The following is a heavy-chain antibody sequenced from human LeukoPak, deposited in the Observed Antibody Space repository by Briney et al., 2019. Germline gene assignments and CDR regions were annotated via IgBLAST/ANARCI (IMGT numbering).Heavy chain of an antibody. J-gene: IGHJ4*02. CDR3: ARQTRRDGYNLDY. V-gene: IGHV3-66*02. Sequence: GGSLRLSCAASGFTVSSNYMSWVRQAPGKGLEWVSVIYSGGSTYYADSVKGRFTISRDNSKNTLYLQMNGLRAEDTAVYYCARQTRRDGYNLDYWGQGTLVTVSS. CDR2: IYSGGST. CDR1: GFTVSSNY. D-gene: IGHD5-24*01.